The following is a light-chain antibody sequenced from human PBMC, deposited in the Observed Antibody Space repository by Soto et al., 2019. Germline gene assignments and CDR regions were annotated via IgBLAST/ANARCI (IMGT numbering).Light chain of an antibody. CDR3: NSYTSSSAVV. V-gene: IGLV2-14*01. Sequence: QSVLAQPASVSGSPGQSITISCTGTSSDVGGYNYVSWFQQHPGKAPKLMIYEVSNRPSGVSNRFSGSKSGNTASLTISGLQAEDEADYYCNSYTSSSAVVFGTGTKVTVL. J-gene: IGLJ1*01. CDR1: SSDVGGYNY. CDR2: EVS.